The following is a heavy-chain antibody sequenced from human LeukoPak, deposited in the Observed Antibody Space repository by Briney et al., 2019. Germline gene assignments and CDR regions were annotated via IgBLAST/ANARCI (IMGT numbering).Heavy chain of an antibody. J-gene: IGHJ5*02. D-gene: IGHD6-6*01. CDR2: IYSGGST. CDR3: ARDLHLGSSPWTWFDP. CDR1: GFTVSSNY. V-gene: IGHV3-66*02. Sequence: GGSLRLSCAASGFTVSSNYMSWVRQAPGKGLEWVSVIYSGGSTYYADSVKGRFTISRDNSKNTLYLQMNSLRAEDTAVYYCARDLHLGSSPWTWFDPWGQGTLVTVSS.